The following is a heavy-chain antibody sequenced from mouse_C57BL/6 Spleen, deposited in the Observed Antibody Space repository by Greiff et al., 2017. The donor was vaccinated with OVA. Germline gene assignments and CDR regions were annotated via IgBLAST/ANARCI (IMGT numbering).Heavy chain of an antibody. CDR3: AREGELGRYFDV. V-gene: IGHV1-22*01. D-gene: IGHD4-1*01. CDR2: INPNNGGT. J-gene: IGHJ1*03. CDR1: GYTFTDYN. Sequence: DVQLQESGPELVKPGASVKMSCKASGYTFTDYNMHWVKQSHGKSLEWIGYINPNNGGTSYNQKFKGKATLTVNKSSSTAYMELRSLTSEDSAVYYCAREGELGRYFDVWGTGTTVTVSS.